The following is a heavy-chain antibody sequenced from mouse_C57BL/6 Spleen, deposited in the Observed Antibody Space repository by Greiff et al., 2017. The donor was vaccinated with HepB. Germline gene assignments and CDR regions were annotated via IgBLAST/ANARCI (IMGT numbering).Heavy chain of an antibody. CDR2: INPNNGGT. CDR1: GYTFTDYN. Sequence: EVQLQQSGPELVKPGASVKMSCKASGYTFTDYNMHWVKQSHGKSLEWIGYINPNNGGTSYNQKFKGKATLTVNKSSSTAYMELRSLTSEDSAVYYCARGLLRFLYAMDHWGQGTSVTVSS. CDR3: ARGLLRFLYAMDH. V-gene: IGHV1-22*01. J-gene: IGHJ4*01. D-gene: IGHD1-1*01.